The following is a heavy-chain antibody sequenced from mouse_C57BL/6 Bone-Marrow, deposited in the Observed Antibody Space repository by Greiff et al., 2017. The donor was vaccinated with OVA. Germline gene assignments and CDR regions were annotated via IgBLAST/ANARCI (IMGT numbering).Heavy chain of an antibody. J-gene: IGHJ3*01. CDR3: ARGGVYYSNFAC. CDR1: GYTFTSYG. D-gene: IGHD2-5*01. V-gene: IGHV1-81*01. Sequence: QVQLQQSGAELARPGASVKMSCKASGYTFTSYGISWVKQRPGQGLEWIGEIYPRNGATNYNEKFKGKATLTAVKSSSTAYMELSSLTPADSAVXFYARGGVYYSNFACWGQGTRVTVSA. CDR2: IYPRNGAT.